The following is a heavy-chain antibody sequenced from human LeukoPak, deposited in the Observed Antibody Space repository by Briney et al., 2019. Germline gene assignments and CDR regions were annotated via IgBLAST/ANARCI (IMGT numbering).Heavy chain of an antibody. V-gene: IGHV3-48*03. CDR2: ISSSGSTI. J-gene: IGHJ4*02. D-gene: IGHD3-9*01. CDR3: ARDALGDILTGGFDY. Sequence: GGSLRLSCAASGFTFSSYEMNWVRQAPGKGREGVSYISSSGSTIYYADSVKGRFTISRDNAKNSLYLQMNSLRAEDTAVYYCARDALGDILTGGFDYWGQGTLVTVSS. CDR1: GFTFSSYE.